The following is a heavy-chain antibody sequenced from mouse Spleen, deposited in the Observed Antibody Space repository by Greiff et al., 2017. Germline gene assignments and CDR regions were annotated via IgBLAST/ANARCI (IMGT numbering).Heavy chain of an antibody. CDR3: ARSTMITTGGYFDV. J-gene: IGHJ1*01. D-gene: IGHD2-4*01. Sequence: VQLQESGAELVKPGASVKLSCKASGYTFTSYYMYWVKQRPGQGLEWIGEIYPGSGSTYYNEKFKGTATLTADKSSNTAYMQLSSLTSEDSAVYFCARSTMITTGGYFDVWGAGTTVTVSS. CDR1: GYTFTSYY. CDR2: IYPGSGST. V-gene: IGHV1-77*01.